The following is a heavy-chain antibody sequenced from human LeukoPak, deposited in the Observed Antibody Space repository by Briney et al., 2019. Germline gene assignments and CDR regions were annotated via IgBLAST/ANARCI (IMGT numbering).Heavy chain of an antibody. CDR1: GFTVSSNY. D-gene: IGHD2-15*01. CDR3: AREYCSGGSCYWFDP. V-gene: IGHV3-66*01. J-gene: IGHJ5*02. CDR2: IYSGGST. Sequence: GGSLRLSCAASGFTVSSNYVSWVRQAPGKGLEWVSVIYSGGSTYYADSVKGRFTISRDNSKNTLYLQMNSLRAEDTAVYYCAREYCSGGSCYWFDPWGQGTLVTVSS.